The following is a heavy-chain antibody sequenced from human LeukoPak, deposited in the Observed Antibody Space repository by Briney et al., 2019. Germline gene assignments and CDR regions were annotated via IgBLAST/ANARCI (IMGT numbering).Heavy chain of an antibody. V-gene: IGHV3-30*02. CDR1: GFTFSSYG. D-gene: IGHD1-26*01. CDR3: AKDAATRNYYYYYMDV. CDR2: IRYDGSNK. J-gene: IGHJ6*03. Sequence: GSLRLSCAASGFTFSSYGMHWVRQAPGKGLEWVAFIRYDGSNKYYADSVKGRFTISRDNSKNTLYLQMNSLRAEDTAVYYCAKDAATRNYYYYYMDVWGKGTTVTVSS.